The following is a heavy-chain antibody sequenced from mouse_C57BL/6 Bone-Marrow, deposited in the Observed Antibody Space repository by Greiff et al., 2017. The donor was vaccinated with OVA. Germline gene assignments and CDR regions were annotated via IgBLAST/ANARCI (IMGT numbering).Heavy chain of an antibody. CDR3: ARSHLRSAMDY. CDR1: GYTFTDYY. V-gene: IGHV1-26*01. Sequence: EVQLQQSGPELVKPGASVKISCKASGYTFTDYYMNWVKQSHGKSLEWIGDINPNNGGTSYNQKFKGKATLTVDKSSSTAYMELRSLTSEDSAVYYCARSHLRSAMDYWGQGTSVTVSS. CDR2: INPNNGGT. J-gene: IGHJ4*01.